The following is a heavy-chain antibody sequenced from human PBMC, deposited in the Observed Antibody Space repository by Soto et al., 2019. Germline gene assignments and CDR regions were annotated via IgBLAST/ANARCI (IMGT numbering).Heavy chain of an antibody. CDR1: GFTFSSYW. CDR3: ARDSTEYYGMDV. Sequence: LRLSCAASGFTFSSYWMHWVRQAPGKGLVWVSRINSDGSSTSYADSVKGRFTISRDNAKNTLYLQMNSLRAEDTAVYYCARDSTEYYGMDVWGQGTTVTVSS. V-gene: IGHV3-74*01. CDR2: INSDGSST. J-gene: IGHJ6*02.